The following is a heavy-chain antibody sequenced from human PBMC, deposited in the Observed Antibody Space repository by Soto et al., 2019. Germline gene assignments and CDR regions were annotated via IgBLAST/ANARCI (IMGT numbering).Heavy chain of an antibody. Sequence: ASVKVSCKASGYTFTSYGIHWVRQAPGQRLEWMGWINAANGDTKYSPKFQGRVTITRDTSASTAYMELSSLRSEDTAVYYCVRRHVSATGIDWFDPWGQGTLDTVS. CDR1: GYTFTSYG. CDR3: VRRHVSATGIDWFDP. J-gene: IGHJ5*02. D-gene: IGHD6-13*01. V-gene: IGHV1-3*01. CDR2: INAANGDT.